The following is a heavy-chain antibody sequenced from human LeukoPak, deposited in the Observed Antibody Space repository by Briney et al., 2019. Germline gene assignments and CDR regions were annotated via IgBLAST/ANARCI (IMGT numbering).Heavy chain of an antibody. J-gene: IGHJ4*02. D-gene: IGHD3-22*01. Sequence: SETLSLTCAVYGGSFSGYYWSWIRQPPGKGLEWIGEINHSGSTNYNPSLKSRVTISVDTSKNQFSLKLSSVTAADTAVYYCARGVYDSSGYYYRYWGQGTLVTVSS. CDR1: GGSFSGYY. CDR3: ARGVYDSSGYYYRY. CDR2: INHSGST. V-gene: IGHV4-34*01.